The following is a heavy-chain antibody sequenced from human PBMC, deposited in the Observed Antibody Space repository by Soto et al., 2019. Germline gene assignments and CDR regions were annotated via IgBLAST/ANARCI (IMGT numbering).Heavy chain of an antibody. Sequence: SETLSLTCAVYGGSFSGYYWSWIRQPPGKGLEWIGEINHSGSTNYNPSLKSRVTISVDTSKNQFSLKLSSVTAADTAVYYCARGRGWFGESFLYYYYYGMDVWGQGTTVTVSS. CDR3: ARGRGWFGESFLYYYYYGMDV. V-gene: IGHV4-34*01. CDR1: GGSFSGYY. J-gene: IGHJ6*02. CDR2: INHSGST. D-gene: IGHD3-10*01.